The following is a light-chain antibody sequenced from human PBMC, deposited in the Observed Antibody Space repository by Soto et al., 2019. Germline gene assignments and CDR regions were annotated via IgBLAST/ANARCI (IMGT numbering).Light chain of an antibody. J-gene: IGKJ1*01. CDR3: LQYNTYPWT. CDR2: KAS. CDR1: QSISSW. V-gene: IGKV1-5*03. Sequence: DIQMTQSPSTLSASVGYRVTITCRASQSISSWLSWYQQEPGKPPKLLIYKASSLESGVPSRFGGSGSGTEFTLTISSLQPDDFATYYCLQYNTYPWTFGKGTKVDIK.